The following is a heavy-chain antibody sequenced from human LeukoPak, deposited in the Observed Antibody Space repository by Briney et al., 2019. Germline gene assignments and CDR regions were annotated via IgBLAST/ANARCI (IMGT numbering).Heavy chain of an antibody. CDR1: GGTSSSYA. CDR3: ARDIADGYNWAAFDY. V-gene: IGHV1-69*05. CDR2: IIPIFGTA. J-gene: IGHJ4*02. Sequence: SVKVSCKASGGTSSSYAISWVRQAPGQGLEWMGRIIPIFGTANYAQKFQGRVTITTDESTSTAYMELSSLRSEDTAVYYCARDIADGYNWAAFDYWGQGTLVTVSS. D-gene: IGHD5-24*01.